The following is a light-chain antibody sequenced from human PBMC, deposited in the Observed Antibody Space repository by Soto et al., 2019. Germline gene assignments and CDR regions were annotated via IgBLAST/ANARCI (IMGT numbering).Light chain of an antibody. Sequence: QSVLTQSPSASASLGASVELTCTLDSGHSTYAIAWHQHQPGKGPRFLLKINKDGSHRRADGIPDRFSGSLSGAERYLFISSLQSEDEADYYCQTWGTGVGVFGGGTKLTVL. CDR1: SGHSTYA. CDR2: INKDGSH. CDR3: QTWGTGVGV. V-gene: IGLV4-69*01. J-gene: IGLJ2*01.